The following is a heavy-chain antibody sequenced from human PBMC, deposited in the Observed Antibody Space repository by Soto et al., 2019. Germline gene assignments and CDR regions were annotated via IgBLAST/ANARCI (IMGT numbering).Heavy chain of an antibody. CDR2: INHDGSKT. V-gene: IGHV3-74*01. CDR3: VREPWGFSGTWYDY. D-gene: IGHD6-13*01. CDR1: KFSFNNYW. Sequence: VGSVRLSCAASKFSFNNYWMHWVRQVPGKGPAWVSRINHDGSKTEYADSVKGRFTISRDNTNNTLYLQMDSLRVEDTAMYYCVREPWGFSGTWYDYWGQGTLVTVSS. J-gene: IGHJ4*02.